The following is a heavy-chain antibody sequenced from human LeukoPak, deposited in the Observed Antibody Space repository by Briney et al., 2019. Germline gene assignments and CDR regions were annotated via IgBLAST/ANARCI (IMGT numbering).Heavy chain of an antibody. V-gene: IGHV4-34*01. Sequence: SETLSLTCAVYGGSFSGYYWSWIRQPPGKGLEWVGEINHSGSTNYNPSLKSRVTISVDTSKNQFSLKLSSVTAADTAVYYCAGDSGGYYYHAFDIWGQGTMVTVSS. D-gene: IGHD3-22*01. CDR3: AGDSGGYYYHAFDI. CDR1: GGSFSGYY. J-gene: IGHJ3*02. CDR2: INHSGST.